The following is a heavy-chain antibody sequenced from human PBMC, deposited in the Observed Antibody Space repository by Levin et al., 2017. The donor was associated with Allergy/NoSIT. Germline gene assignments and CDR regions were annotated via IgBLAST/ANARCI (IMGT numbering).Heavy chain of an antibody. Sequence: SETLSLTCTVSGGSVSSGSYYWSWIRQPPGKGLEWIGYIYYSGSTNYNPSLKSRVTISVDTSKNQFSLKLSSVTAADTAVYYCARGGGYPTYGQTDYWGQGTLVTVSS. CDR1: GGSVSSGSYY. V-gene: IGHV4-61*01. CDR3: ARGGGYPTYGQTDY. D-gene: IGHD5-12*01. J-gene: IGHJ4*02. CDR2: IYYSGST.